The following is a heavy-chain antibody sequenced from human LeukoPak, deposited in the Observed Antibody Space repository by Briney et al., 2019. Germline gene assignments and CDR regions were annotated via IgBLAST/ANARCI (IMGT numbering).Heavy chain of an antibody. J-gene: IGHJ4*02. Sequence: SETLSLTCAVYGGSFSGYYWSWIRQPPGKGLEWIGEINHSGSTNYNPSLKSRVTISVDTSKNQFSLKLSSVTAADTAAYYCARGPRAGYSSSRFDYWGQGTLVTVPS. CDR3: ARGPRAGYSSSRFDY. V-gene: IGHV4-34*01. D-gene: IGHD6-13*01. CDR2: INHSGST. CDR1: GGSFSGYY.